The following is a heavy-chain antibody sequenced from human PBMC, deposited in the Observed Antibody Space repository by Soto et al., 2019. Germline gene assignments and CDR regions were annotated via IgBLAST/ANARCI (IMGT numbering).Heavy chain of an antibody. V-gene: IGHV3-30-3*01. CDR2: ISYDGTNN. J-gene: IGHJ3*01. CDR3: ATNTVVRGVTYDAFDF. D-gene: IGHD3-10*01. CDR1: GFTFSAYA. Sequence: GGSLRLSCAASGFTFSAYAMHWVRQAPGKGLEWVAVISYDGTNNYYADSVKGRFTISRDNSKNTLFLQMNSLRSEDTAVYYCATNTVVRGVTYDAFDFWGQGTMVTVSS.